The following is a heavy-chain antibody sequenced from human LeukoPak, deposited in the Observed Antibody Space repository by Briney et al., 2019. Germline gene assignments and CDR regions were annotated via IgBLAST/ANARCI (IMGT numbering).Heavy chain of an antibody. D-gene: IGHD3-22*01. J-gene: IGHJ3*02. CDR3: ARRSEYYDSSGYAEAFDI. V-gene: IGHV4-59*08. CDR2: IYYSGST. Sequence: PSETLSLTCTVSGGSISSYYWSWIRQHPGKGLEWIGYIYYSGSTYYNPSLKSRVTISVDTSKNQFSLKLSSVTAADTAVYYCARRSEYYDSSGYAEAFDIWGQGTMVTVSS. CDR1: GGSISSYY.